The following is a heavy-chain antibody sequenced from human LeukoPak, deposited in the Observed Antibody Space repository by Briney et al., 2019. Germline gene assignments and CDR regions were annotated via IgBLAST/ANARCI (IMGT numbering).Heavy chain of an antibody. CDR3: AKVGTWELQRVFEN. D-gene: IGHD1-26*01. V-gene: IGHV3-7*01. CDR2: VGRDGSEK. Sequence: GGSLRPSCAASGFTFSDYWMTWVRQVPGEGLEWVANVGRDGSEKNYVDSVEGRFTISRDNAKKSLDLEMNSLRVEDTALYYCAKVGTWELQRVFENWGQGTLVTVSS. J-gene: IGHJ4*02. CDR1: GFTFSDYW.